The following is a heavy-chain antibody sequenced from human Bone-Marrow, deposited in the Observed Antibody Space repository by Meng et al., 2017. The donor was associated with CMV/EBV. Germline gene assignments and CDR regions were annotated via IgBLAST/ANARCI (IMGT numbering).Heavy chain of an antibody. CDR3: ARLGPWGDYGAPFDY. Sequence: SDTMSITCTVSGGSISSSSYYWSWIRQPPGKGLEWIGEINHSGSTNYNPSLKSRVTISVDTSKNQFSLKLSSVTAADTAVYYCARLGPWGDYGAPFDYWGQGTLVTVSS. D-gene: IGHD4-17*01. V-gene: IGHV4-39*07. CDR1: GGSISSSSYY. CDR2: INHSGST. J-gene: IGHJ4*02.